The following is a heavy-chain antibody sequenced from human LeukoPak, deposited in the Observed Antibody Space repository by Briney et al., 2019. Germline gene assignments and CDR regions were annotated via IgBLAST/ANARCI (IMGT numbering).Heavy chain of an antibody. Sequence: ASVKVSCKASGYTFTSYGISWVRQAPGQGLEWMGWISAYNGNTNYAQKLQGRVTRTTDTSTSTAYMELRSLRSDDTAVYYCARDHVQLERGDAFDIWGQGTMVTVSS. D-gene: IGHD1-1*01. V-gene: IGHV1-18*01. CDR2: ISAYNGNT. CDR1: GYTFTSYG. J-gene: IGHJ3*02. CDR3: ARDHVQLERGDAFDI.